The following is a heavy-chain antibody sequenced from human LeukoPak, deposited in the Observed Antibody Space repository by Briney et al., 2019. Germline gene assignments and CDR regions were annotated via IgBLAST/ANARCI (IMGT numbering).Heavy chain of an antibody. Sequence: PGRSLRLSCAASGFTFSSYGMHWVRQAPGKGLEWVAVIWYNGSNKYYADSVKGRFTISRDNSKNTLYLQMNSLRAEDTAVYYCAKASGSWYEYFDYWGQGTLVTVSS. D-gene: IGHD6-13*01. J-gene: IGHJ4*02. CDR2: IWYNGSNK. V-gene: IGHV3-33*06. CDR3: AKASGSWYEYFDY. CDR1: GFTFSSYG.